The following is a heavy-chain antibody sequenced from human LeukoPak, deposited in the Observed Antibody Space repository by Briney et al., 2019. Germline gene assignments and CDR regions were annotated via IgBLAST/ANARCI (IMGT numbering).Heavy chain of an antibody. Sequence: GGSLRLSCAASGFTFSSYGMSWVRQAPGKGLEWVSAISGSGGSTYYADSVKGRFTISRDNSKNTLYLQMNSLRAEDTAVYYCAKDGVKYSGSYLDYWGQGTLVTVSS. CDR1: GFTFSSYG. CDR2: ISGSGGST. V-gene: IGHV3-23*01. CDR3: AKDGVKYSGSYLDY. J-gene: IGHJ4*02. D-gene: IGHD1-26*01.